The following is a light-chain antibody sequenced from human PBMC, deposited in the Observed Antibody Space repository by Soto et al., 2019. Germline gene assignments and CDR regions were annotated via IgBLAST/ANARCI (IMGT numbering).Light chain of an antibody. CDR1: QSPAYSDGNTY. Sequence: DVVMTQSPLSLPVTLGQPASISCRSSQSPAYSDGNTYLNWFQQRPGQSPRRLIYQVSNRDSGVPDRFSGSWSGTDFTLTISRVEAEDVGVYYCMQGTHWPYTFGQGTKLEIK. CDR3: MQGTHWPYT. CDR2: QVS. V-gene: IGKV2-30*01. J-gene: IGKJ2*01.